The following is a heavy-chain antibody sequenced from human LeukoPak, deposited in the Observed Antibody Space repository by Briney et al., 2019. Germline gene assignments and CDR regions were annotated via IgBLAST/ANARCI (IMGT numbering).Heavy chain of an antibody. CDR2: INHSGST. V-gene: IGHV4-34*01. D-gene: IGHD3-22*01. CDR1: GGSFSGYY. J-gene: IGHJ4*02. Sequence: SETLSLTCAVYGGSFSGYYWSGIRQPPGKGLEWMGEINHSGSTNYNPSLKSRVTISVDTSKNQFSLKLSSVTAADTAVYYCARARKTYYYDSSGYKFDYWGQGTLVTVSS. CDR3: ARARKTYYYDSSGYKFDY.